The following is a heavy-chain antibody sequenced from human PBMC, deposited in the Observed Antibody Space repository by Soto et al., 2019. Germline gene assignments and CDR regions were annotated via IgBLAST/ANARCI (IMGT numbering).Heavy chain of an antibody. CDR1: DGSISDSRYY. V-gene: IGHV4-39*01. CDR3: ARQVYGDYLRRNWFAP. CDR2: ISHDGHA. J-gene: IGHJ5*02. D-gene: IGHD4-17*01. Sequence: PSETPSLTCSVLDGSISDSRYYWGWIRQSPEKGLEWIGSISHDGHAYYNPPLKSRVTLFADTSRNQFSLKMKSVTVADTALYFCARQVYGDYLRRNWFAPWGQGTLVTVSS.